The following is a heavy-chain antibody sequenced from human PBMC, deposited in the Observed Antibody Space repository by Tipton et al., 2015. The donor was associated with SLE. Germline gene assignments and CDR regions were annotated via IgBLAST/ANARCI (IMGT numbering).Heavy chain of an antibody. V-gene: IGHV4-4*08. D-gene: IGHD1-26*01. J-gene: IGHJ4*02. CDR2: IYTSGST. CDR1: GGSIRRYY. Sequence: TLSLTCTVSGGSIRRYYWSWIRQPPGKGLEWIGYIYTSGSTNYNPSLKSRVTISVDTSKNQFSLKLSSVTAADTAVYYCARGGGSFPGYYFDYWGQGTLVTVSS. CDR3: ARGGGSFPGYYFDY.